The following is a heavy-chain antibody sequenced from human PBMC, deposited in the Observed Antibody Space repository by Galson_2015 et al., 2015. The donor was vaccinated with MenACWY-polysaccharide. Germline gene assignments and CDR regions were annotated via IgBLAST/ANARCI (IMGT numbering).Heavy chain of an antibody. V-gene: IGHV3-23*01. Sequence: SLRLPCAASGFSFSANGMSWVRQAPGRGLEWVSGSGSGGGLYYADSVKGRFTVSRDNSKNTLYLQMNNLRAEDTAVYYCAKVGPRSSWTMGIDYWGQGTLVTVSS. J-gene: IGHJ4*02. CDR1: GFSFSANG. CDR3: AKVGPRSSWTMGIDY. D-gene: IGHD6-13*01. CDR2: SGSGGGL.